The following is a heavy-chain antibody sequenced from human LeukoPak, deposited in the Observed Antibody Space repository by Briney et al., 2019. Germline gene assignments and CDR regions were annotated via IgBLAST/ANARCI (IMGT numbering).Heavy chain of an antibody. J-gene: IGHJ4*02. CDR3: ARDIGVGATTTFDY. Sequence: GGSLRLSCAASGFTFSSFAMTWVRQAPGKGLEWVSSITGSHGPTYNTDSVKGRFTISRDNSQNTLYLQMNSLRAEDTAVYYCARDIGVGATTTFDYWGQGTLVTVSS. CDR1: GFTFSSFA. CDR2: ITGSHGPT. D-gene: IGHD1-26*01. V-gene: IGHV3-23*01.